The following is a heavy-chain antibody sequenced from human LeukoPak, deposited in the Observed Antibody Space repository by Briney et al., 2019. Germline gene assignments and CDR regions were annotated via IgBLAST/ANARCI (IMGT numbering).Heavy chain of an antibody. D-gene: IGHD6-19*01. CDR2: IYHSGST. J-gene: IGHJ5*02. V-gene: IGHV4-38-2*02. Sequence: NPSETLSLTCTVSGYSISSGYYWGWIRQPPGKGLEWIGSIYHSGSTYYNPSLKSRVTISVDTSKNQFSLKLSSVTAADTAVYYCARDSTSGWDELWFSVPWGQGTLVTVSS. CDR3: ARDSTSGWDELWFSVP. CDR1: GYSISSGYY.